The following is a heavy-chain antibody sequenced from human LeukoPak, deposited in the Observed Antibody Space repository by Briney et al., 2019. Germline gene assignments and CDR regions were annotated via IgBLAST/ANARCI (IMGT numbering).Heavy chain of an antibody. V-gene: IGHV4-4*07. CDR3: ARDYYDSSGYQGNYYYYYMDV. D-gene: IGHD3-22*01. CDR1: GASISSYY. Sequence: SETLTLTCTVSGASISSYYWSWIRQPAGKGLEWIGRIYTSGSTNYNPSLKSRVTMSVDTSKNQFSLKLSSVTATDTAVYYCARDYYDSSGYQGNYYYYYMDVWGKGTTVTVSS. CDR2: IYTSGST. J-gene: IGHJ6*03.